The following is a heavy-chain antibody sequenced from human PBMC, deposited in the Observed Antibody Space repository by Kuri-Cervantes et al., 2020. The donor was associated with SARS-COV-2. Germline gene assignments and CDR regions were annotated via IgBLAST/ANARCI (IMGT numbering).Heavy chain of an antibody. CDR1: GFTFSSYS. V-gene: IGHV3-21*01. J-gene: IGHJ6*03. D-gene: IGHD1-14*01. CDR2: ISSSSSYI. CDR3: ARSGVSAATGYYYYYMDV. Sequence: GGSLRLSCAASGFTFSSYSMNWVRQAPGKGLEWVSSISSSSSYIYYADSMRGRFTISRDNAKNSLYLQMNSLRAEDTAVYYCARSGVSAATGYYYYYMDVWGKGTTVTVSS.